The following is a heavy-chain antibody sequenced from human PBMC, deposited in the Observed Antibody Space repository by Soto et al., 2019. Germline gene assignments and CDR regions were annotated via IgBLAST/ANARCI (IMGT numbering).Heavy chain of an antibody. J-gene: IGHJ4*02. CDR1: GGTFSSYA. Sequence: QVQLVQSGAEVKKPGSSVKVSCKASGGTFSSYAISWVRQAPGQGLEWMGGIIPIFGTANYAQKFQGRVTIPADESTSTAYMELSSLRSEDTAVYYCARELGGDQMATIPFDYWGQGTLVTVSS. CDR3: ARELGGDQMATIPFDY. D-gene: IGHD3-16*01. V-gene: IGHV1-69*01. CDR2: IIPIFGTA.